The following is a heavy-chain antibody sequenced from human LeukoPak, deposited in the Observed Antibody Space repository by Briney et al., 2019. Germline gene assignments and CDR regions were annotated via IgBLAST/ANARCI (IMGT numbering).Heavy chain of an antibody. CDR2: INHSGST. D-gene: IGHD3-9*01. CDR3: ARGQRIRYFDH. J-gene: IGHJ4*02. CDR1: GGSFSGYY. Sequence: NPSETLSLTCAVYGGSFSGYYWSWIRQRLGKGLERIGEINHSGSTNYNPSLKSRVTISVDTSKNQFSLKLSSVTAADTAVYYCARGQRIRYFDHWGQGTLVTVSS. V-gene: IGHV4-34*01.